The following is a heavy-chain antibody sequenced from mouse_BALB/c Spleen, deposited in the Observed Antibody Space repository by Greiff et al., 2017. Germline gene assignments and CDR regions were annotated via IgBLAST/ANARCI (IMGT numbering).Heavy chain of an antibody. V-gene: IGHV2-9*02. CDR1: GFSLTSYG. CDR2: IWAGGST. CDR3: ARDPSTDGYYEAWFAY. D-gene: IGHD2-3*01. Sequence: VQLVESGPGLVAPSQSLSITCTVSGFSLTSYGVHWVRQPPGKGLEWLGVIWAGGSTNYNSALMSRLSISKDNSKSQVFLKMNSLQTDDTAMYYCARDPSTDGYYEAWFAYWGQGTLVNVSA. J-gene: IGHJ3*01.